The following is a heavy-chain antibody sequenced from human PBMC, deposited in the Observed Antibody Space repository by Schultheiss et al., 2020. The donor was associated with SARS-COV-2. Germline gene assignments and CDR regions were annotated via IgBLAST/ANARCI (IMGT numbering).Heavy chain of an antibody. D-gene: IGHD6-13*01. CDR3: ARGLAAAGGY. Sequence: SQTLSLTCTVSGGSISSYYWSWIRQPPGKGLEWIGYIYYSGSTNYNPSLKSRVTISVDTSKNQFSLKLSSVTAADTAVYYCARGLAAAGGYWGQGTLVTVSS. CDR1: GGSISSYY. J-gene: IGHJ4*02. V-gene: IGHV4-59*12. CDR2: IYYSGST.